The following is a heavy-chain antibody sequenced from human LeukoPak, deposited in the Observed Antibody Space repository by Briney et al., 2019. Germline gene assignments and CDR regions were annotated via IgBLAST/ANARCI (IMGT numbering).Heavy chain of an antibody. Sequence: GGSLRLSCAASGFTFSTYAMSWVRQAPGTGLEWGSVISGSGGSTYYTDSVKGRFTISRDNSESTLYLQMNSLRAEDTAVYYCAKGGGLFDSSGYSESWGQGTLVSVSS. D-gene: IGHD3-22*01. CDR2: ISGSGGST. CDR3: AKGGGLFDSSGYSES. J-gene: IGHJ5*02. CDR1: GFTFSTYA. V-gene: IGHV3-23*01.